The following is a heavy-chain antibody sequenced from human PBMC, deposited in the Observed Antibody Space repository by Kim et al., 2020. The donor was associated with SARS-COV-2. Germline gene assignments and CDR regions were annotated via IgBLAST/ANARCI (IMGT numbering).Heavy chain of an antibody. Sequence: SETLSLTCTVSGGSISSSSYYWGWIRQPPGKGLEWIGSIYYSGSTYYNPSLKSRVTISVDTSKNQFSLKLSSVTAADTAVYYCAREYYGSGSYYNRYYFDYWGQGTLVTVSS. J-gene: IGHJ4*02. CDR3: AREYYGSGSYYNRYYFDY. V-gene: IGHV4-39*01. CDR2: IYYSGST. CDR1: GGSISSSSYY. D-gene: IGHD3-10*01.